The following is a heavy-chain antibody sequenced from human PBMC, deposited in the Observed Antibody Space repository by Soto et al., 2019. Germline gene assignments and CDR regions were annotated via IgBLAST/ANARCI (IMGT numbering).Heavy chain of an antibody. V-gene: IGHV3-23*01. D-gene: IGHD5-12*01. CDR3: GGYDTHYYYYYGMDV. J-gene: IGHJ6*02. CDR1: GFAFSSDV. Sequence: HGGSLRLCCAASGFAFSSDVLSCVRQAPGKGLEWVSAISGSGGSTYYADSVKGRFTISRDNSKNTLYLQMNSLRAEDTAVYYSGGYDTHYYYYYGMDVWGQGTTVTVSS. CDR2: ISGSGGST.